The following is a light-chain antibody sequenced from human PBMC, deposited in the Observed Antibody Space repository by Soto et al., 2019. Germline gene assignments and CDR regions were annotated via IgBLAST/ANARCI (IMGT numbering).Light chain of an antibody. V-gene: IGKV3-20*01. CDR2: GAS. J-gene: IGKJ1*01. CDR1: QTVISDD. Sequence: EIVLTQSPGTLSLSPGDSATLSCRASQTVISDDLTWYQQTPGQAPRLLIYGASSRATDTPDRFSGRGSGTDFSLTISRLEPGDFAVYYCQVYGNSMWTFGQGTKVEI. CDR3: QVYGNSMWT.